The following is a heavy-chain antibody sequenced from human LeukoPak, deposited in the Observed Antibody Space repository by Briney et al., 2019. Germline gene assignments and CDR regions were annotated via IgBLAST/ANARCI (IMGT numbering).Heavy chain of an antibody. Sequence: PSETLSLTCAVSGGSISSSNWWSWVRPPPGKGREWIGEIYHSGSNKYNPSIKRRVTISVDKSKNQFSLKLSSVTAADTAVYYCARVDYYDSSGKPMFWGQGTLVTVSS. D-gene: IGHD3-22*01. CDR3: ARVDYYDSSGKPMF. CDR1: GGSISSSNW. V-gene: IGHV4-4*02. CDR2: IYHSGSN. J-gene: IGHJ4*02.